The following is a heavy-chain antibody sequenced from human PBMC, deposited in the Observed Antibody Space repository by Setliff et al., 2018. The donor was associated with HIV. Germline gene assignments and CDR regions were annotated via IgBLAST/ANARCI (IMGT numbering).Heavy chain of an antibody. V-gene: IGHV4-39*01. Sequence: SETLSLTCTVSGGSISSDYYYWGWIRQPPGKGLEWIGSISYSGTTYYNPSLRSRVTISVDTSKDQFSLKVISVTAADTAVYYCARHTTWFSGYFDNWGQGALVTVSS. CDR3: ARHTTWFSGYFDN. D-gene: IGHD3-10*01. J-gene: IGHJ4*02. CDR2: ISYSGTT. CDR1: GGSISSDYYY.